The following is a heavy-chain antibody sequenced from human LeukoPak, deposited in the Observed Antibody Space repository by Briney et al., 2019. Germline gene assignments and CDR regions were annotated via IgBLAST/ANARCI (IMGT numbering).Heavy chain of an antibody. CDR2: ISAYNGNT. V-gene: IGHV1-18*01. CDR3: ARQYDDYVWGSGNRHYFDY. CDR1: GYTFTSYG. J-gene: IGHJ4*02. Sequence: ASVKVSCKASGYTFTSYGISWVRQAPGQGLEWMGWISAYNGNTNYAQKLQGRVTMTTDTSTSTAYMELRSLRSDDTAVYYCARQYDDYVWGSGNRHYFDYWGQGTLVTASS. D-gene: IGHD3-16*01.